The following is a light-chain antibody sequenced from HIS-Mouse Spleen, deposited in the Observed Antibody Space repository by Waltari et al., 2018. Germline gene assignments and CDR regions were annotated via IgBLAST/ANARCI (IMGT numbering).Light chain of an antibody. V-gene: IGKV1-33*01. CDR3: QQYDNLPPGVT. J-gene: IGKJ3*01. CDR2: DAS. CDR1: QDISNN. Sequence: DIQMTQSPSSLSASVGDRVTITCQASQDISNNLNWYQQKPGKAPKLLIYDASNLETGVPSRFSGSGSGTDFTFTISSLQPEDIATYYCQQYDNLPPGVTFGPGTKVDIK.